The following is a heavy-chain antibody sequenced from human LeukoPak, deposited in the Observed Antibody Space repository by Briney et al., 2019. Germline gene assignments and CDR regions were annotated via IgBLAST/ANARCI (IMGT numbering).Heavy chain of an antibody. CDR2: IYYSGST. D-gene: IGHD5-18*01. J-gene: IGHJ2*01. CDR1: GGSISSYY. V-gene: IGHV4-59*01. CDR3: ARSTAMVNWYFDL. Sequence: SETLSLTCTVSGGSISSYYWSWIRQPPGKGLEGIGYIYYSGSTNYNPSLKSRVTISVDTPKNQFSLKLSSVTAADTAVYYCARSTAMVNWYFDLWGRGTLVTVSS.